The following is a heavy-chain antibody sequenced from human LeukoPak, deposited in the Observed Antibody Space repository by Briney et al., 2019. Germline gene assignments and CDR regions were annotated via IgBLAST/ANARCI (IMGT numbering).Heavy chain of an antibody. D-gene: IGHD1-26*01. V-gene: IGHV4-39*01. CDR2: IYYSGST. CDR3: VRHHAVSVVGNFYFDY. Sequence: KPSETLSLTCTVSGGSISSSSYYWGWIRQPPGKGLEWIGSIYYSGSTYYNPSLKSRVTISVDTSKNQFSLKLSSVTAADTAVYYCVRHHAVSVVGNFYFDYWGQGTLVTVSS. J-gene: IGHJ4*02. CDR1: GGSISSSSYY.